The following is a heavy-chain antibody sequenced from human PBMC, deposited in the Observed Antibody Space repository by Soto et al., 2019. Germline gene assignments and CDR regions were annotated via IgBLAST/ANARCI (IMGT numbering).Heavy chain of an antibody. J-gene: IGHJ6*03. CDR3: ARALLERSVGDYYYYYMDV. CDR2: IYYSGST. V-gene: IGHV4-59*01. CDR1: GGSISSYY. D-gene: IGHD1-1*01. Sequence: SETLSLTCTVSGGSISSYYWSWIRQPPGKGLEWIGYIYYSGSTNYNPSLKSRVTISVDTSKNQFSLKLSSVTAADTAVYYCARALLERSVGDYYYYYMDVWGKGTTVTVSS.